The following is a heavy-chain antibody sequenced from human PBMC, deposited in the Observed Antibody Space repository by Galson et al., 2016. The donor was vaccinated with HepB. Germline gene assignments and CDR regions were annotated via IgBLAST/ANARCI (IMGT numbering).Heavy chain of an antibody. CDR3: ARSDYIKSSVAFDV. CDR1: GGSISNYY. J-gene: IGHJ3*01. V-gene: IGHV4-59*01. D-gene: IGHD3-10*01. CDR2: IYYTGST. Sequence: SETLSLTCTVSGGSISNYYWSWIRQSPGKGLEWIGFIYYTGSTDYNPSLKSRVTISVDTSKKQFSMKVRSVTATDTAVYYCARSDYIKSSVAFDVWGQGTMVTVSS.